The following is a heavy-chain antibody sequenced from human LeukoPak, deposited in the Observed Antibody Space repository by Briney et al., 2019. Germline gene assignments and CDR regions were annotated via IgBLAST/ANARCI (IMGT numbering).Heavy chain of an antibody. CDR2: INSDGSST. J-gene: IGHJ4*02. Sequence: GGSLRLSCAASGFTFSNYWMHWVRQAPGKGLVWVSRINSDGSSTTYADSVKGRFTVSRDNAKNTLYLQMNSLRAEDTAVYYCAREGVSIAARFYFDYWGQGTLVTVSS. CDR3: AREGVSIAARFYFDY. CDR1: GFTFSNYW. V-gene: IGHV3-74*01. D-gene: IGHD6-6*01.